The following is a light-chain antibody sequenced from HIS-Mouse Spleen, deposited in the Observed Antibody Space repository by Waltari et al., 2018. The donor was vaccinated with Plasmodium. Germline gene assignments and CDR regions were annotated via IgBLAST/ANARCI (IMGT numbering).Light chain of an antibody. Sequence: DIQMTQSPSSLSASVGDRVTITCQASQDISNYLNWYQQKPGKAPKLLIYDASNLETGVPSRFSGSGSGTDFTFTISCLQSEDFATYYCQQYYSYLLTFGGGTKVEIK. J-gene: IGKJ4*01. CDR1: QDISNY. CDR3: QQYYSYLLT. CDR2: DAS. V-gene: IGKV1-33*01.